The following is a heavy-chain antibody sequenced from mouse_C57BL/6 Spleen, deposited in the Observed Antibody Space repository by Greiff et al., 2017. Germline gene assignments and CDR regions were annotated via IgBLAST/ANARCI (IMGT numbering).Heavy chain of an antibody. CDR1: GYTFTSYW. D-gene: IGHD1-1*01. CDR2: IDPSDSYT. Sequence: QVQLQQPGAELVMPGASVELSCKASGYTFTSYWMHWVKQRPGQGLEWIGEIDPSDSYTNYNQKFKGKSTLTVDKSSSTAYMQLSSLTSEDSAVYYCARGYYYGSSSWFAYWGQGTLVTVSA. V-gene: IGHV1-69*01. CDR3: ARGYYYGSSSWFAY. J-gene: IGHJ3*01.